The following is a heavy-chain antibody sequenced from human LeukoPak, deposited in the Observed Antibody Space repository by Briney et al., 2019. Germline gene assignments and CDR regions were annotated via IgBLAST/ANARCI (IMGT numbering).Heavy chain of an antibody. J-gene: IGHJ4*02. CDR3: ARAMITFGGVIGDLDY. V-gene: IGHV1-2*02. CDR2: INPNSGGT. D-gene: IGHD3-16*02. CDR1: GYTFTGYH. Sequence: GASVKVSCKASGYTFTGYHMHWVRQAPGQGLEWMGWINPNSGGTNYAQKFQGRVTMTRDTSISTAYMELSRLRSDDTAVYYCARAMITFGGVIGDLDYWGQGTLVTVSS.